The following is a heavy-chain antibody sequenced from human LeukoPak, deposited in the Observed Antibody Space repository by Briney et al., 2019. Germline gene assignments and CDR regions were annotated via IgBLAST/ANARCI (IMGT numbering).Heavy chain of an antibody. CDR1: GYTLTELS. CDR2: FDPEDGET. Sequence: ASVKVSCKVSGYTLTELSMHWVRQAPGKGLEWMGGFDPEDGETIYAQKFQGRVTMTEDTSTDTAYMELSSLTSEDTAVYYCATVWAWSRRGAFDIWGQGTMVTVSS. J-gene: IGHJ3*02. D-gene: IGHD2-8*02. V-gene: IGHV1-24*01. CDR3: ATVWAWSRRGAFDI.